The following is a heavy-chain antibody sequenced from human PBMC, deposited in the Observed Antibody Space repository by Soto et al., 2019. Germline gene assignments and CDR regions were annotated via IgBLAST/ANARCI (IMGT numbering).Heavy chain of an antibody. Sequence: EVQLVESGGGLVKPGGSLRLSCAASGFTFSSYSMNWVRQAPGKGLEWVSSISSSSSYIYYADSVKGRFTISRDNAKNSLYLQMNSLRAEDTAVHYCARDPRSSGWYGGEISDYWGQGTLVTVSS. J-gene: IGHJ4*02. CDR1: GFTFSSYS. D-gene: IGHD6-19*01. CDR3: ARDPRSSGWYGGEISDY. V-gene: IGHV3-21*01. CDR2: ISSSSSYI.